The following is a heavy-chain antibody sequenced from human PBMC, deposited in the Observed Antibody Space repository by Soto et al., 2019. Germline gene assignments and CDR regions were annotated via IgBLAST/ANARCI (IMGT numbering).Heavy chain of an antibody. CDR1: GGSISSSSYY. Sequence: QLQLQESGPGLVKPSETLSLTCTVSGGSISSSSYYWGWIRQPPGKGLEWIGSIYYSGSTYYNPSLKSRVTIPVDTSKNQLSLKLSSVTAADTAVYYCARQGMTTVTTSTWGQGTMVTVSS. D-gene: IGHD4-17*01. CDR3: ARQGMTTVTTST. V-gene: IGHV4-39*01. J-gene: IGHJ3*01. CDR2: IYYSGST.